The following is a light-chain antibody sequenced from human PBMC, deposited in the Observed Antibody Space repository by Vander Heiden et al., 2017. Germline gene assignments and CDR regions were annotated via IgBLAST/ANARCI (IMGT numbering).Light chain of an antibody. CDR2: AAS. J-gene: IGKJ4*01. CDR3: QQSDSTPST. Sequence: DIQMTQSPSSLSASVGDRVTITCRASQSISSYLNWYQQKPGKAPKLLIYAASSLQSGVPSRFSGSGSGTDFTLTISSLQPEDFATYYCQQSDSTPSTFGGGTKVXIK. CDR1: QSISSY. V-gene: IGKV1-39*01.